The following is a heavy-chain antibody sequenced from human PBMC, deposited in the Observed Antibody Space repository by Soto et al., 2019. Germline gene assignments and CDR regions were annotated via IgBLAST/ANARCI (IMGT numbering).Heavy chain of an antibody. J-gene: IGHJ4*02. CDR3: AKEGSRYYDFWSGYSS. V-gene: IGHV3-23*01. CDR1: GFTFSSYA. Sequence: GGSLRLSCAASGFTFSSYAMIWVRQAPGKGLEWVSGISGSGGSTYYADSLKGRFTISRDNSKNTLYLQMNSLRAEDTAVYYCAKEGSRYYDFWSGYSSWGQGTLVTVSS. CDR2: ISGSGGST. D-gene: IGHD3-3*01.